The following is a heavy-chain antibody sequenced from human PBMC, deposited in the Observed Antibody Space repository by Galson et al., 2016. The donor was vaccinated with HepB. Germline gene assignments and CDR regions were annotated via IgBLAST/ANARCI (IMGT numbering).Heavy chain of an antibody. CDR1: EFSLNFFW. Sequence: SLRLSCAASEFSLNFFWMHWVRQVQGEGPVWVSRINNDGTTTLYADSVKGRFTISRDNAKNTLYLQMNNLRDEDTAVYYCTGGLLQRDGGLIVSWGQGTLVTVSS. CDR3: TGGLLQRDGGLIVS. CDR2: INNDGTTT. D-gene: IGHD2-21*01. V-gene: IGHV3-74*01. J-gene: IGHJ5*01.